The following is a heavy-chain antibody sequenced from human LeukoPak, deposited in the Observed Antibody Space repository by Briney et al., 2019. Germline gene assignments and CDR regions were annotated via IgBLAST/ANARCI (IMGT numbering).Heavy chain of an antibody. J-gene: IGHJ5*02. CDR3: AKEGLPMSGFDP. CDR1: GFTFDDYA. V-gene: IGHV3-9*01. CDR2: IGWNSGSI. Sequence: GGSLRLSCAASGFTFDDYAMHWVRQAPGKGLEWVSGIGWNSGSIGYADSVKGRFTISRDNAKNSLYLQMNSLRAEDTALYYCAKEGLPMSGFDPWGQGTLVTVSS. D-gene: IGHD5-12*01.